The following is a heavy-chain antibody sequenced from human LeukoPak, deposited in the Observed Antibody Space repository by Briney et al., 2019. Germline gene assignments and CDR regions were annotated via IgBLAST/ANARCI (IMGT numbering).Heavy chain of an antibody. Sequence: GGSLRLSCVASGFTFSTYWMHWVRQAPGKGLVWVSRINSDGTSTSYADSVKGRFTISRDNAKNTLLLHVNSLRAEDTALYYCARECGDYDFDYWGQGTLVTVSS. CDR2: INSDGTST. D-gene: IGHD4-17*01. CDR1: GFTFSTYW. V-gene: IGHV3-74*01. J-gene: IGHJ4*02. CDR3: ARECGDYDFDY.